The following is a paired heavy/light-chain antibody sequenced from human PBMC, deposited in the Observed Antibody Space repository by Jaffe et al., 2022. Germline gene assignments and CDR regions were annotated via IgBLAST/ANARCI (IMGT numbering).Light chain of an antibody. CDR2: AAS. CDR3: QQANNYPWT. J-gene: IGKJ1*01. CDR1: QGIGTW. Sequence: DIQMTQSPSSVSASVGDRVTITCRASQGIGTWLAWYQQKPGKAPNLLIYAASSLQSGVPSRFSGSGSGTDFTLTISSLHPEDFATYYCQQANNYPWTFGQGTKVEIK. V-gene: IGKV1-12*01.
Heavy chain of an antibody. V-gene: IGHV4-38-2*02. D-gene: IGHD1-1*01. Sequence: QVQLQESGPGLVKPSETLSLTCTVSGYSISSGYYWGWIRQPPGKGLEWIGNVYHSGSTYDNPSLKSRTIISVDTSKNQFSLKLSSVTAADTAVYYCARHFRRDGYNWAFDFWGQGTMVTVSS. CDR3: ARHFRRDGYNWAFDF. CDR1: GYSISSGYY. J-gene: IGHJ3*01. CDR2: VYHSGST.